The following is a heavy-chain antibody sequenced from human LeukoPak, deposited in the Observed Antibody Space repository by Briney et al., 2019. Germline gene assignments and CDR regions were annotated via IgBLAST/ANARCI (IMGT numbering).Heavy chain of an antibody. D-gene: IGHD3-10*01. CDR1: GGSISSYY. Sequence: KPSETPSLTCTVSGGSISSYYWSWIRQPPGKGLEWIAYIHYSGSTYYNPSLKSRVTMSIDTSKNQFSLKLSSVTAADTAVYYCARGRGFDYWGQGTLVTVSS. CDR2: IHYSGST. CDR3: ARGRGFDY. V-gene: IGHV4-59*04. J-gene: IGHJ4*02.